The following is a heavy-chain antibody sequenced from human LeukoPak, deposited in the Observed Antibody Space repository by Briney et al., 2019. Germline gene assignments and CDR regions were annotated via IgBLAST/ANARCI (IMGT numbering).Heavy chain of an antibody. J-gene: IGHJ4*02. V-gene: IGHV4-39*01. CDR2: IYYSGST. D-gene: IGHD2-15*01. CDR1: GGSISSSSYY. Sequence: PSETLSLTCTVSGGSISSSSYYWGWIRQPPGKGLEWIGSIYYSGSTYYNSSLKSRVTISVDTSKNQFSLKLNSVTAADTAVYYCASGGSCSALCLGNFWGQGILVTVSS. CDR3: ASGGSCSALCLGNF.